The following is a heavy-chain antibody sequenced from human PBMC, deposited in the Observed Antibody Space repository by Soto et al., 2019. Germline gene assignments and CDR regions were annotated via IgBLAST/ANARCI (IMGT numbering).Heavy chain of an antibody. J-gene: IGHJ6*02. CDR3: ARDGRGSSRVIYYYYGMDV. V-gene: IGHV3-21*01. CDR2: ISSSSSYI. D-gene: IGHD6-6*01. CDR1: RFTFSSYS. Sequence: RSLRLSCAASRFTFSSYSMNSVRQAPGQGLEWVSSISSSSSYIYYADSVKGRFTISRHNAKNSLYLQMNSLRAEDTAVYYCARDGRGSSRVIYYYYGMDVWGQGTTVTVSS.